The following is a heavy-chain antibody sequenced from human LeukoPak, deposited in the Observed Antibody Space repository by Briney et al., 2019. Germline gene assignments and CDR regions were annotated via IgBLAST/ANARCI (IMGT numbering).Heavy chain of an antibody. D-gene: IGHD6-13*01. J-gene: IGHJ4*02. CDR2: INHSVST. V-gene: IGHV4-34*01. CDR1: GGSFSGYY. CDR3: ASAFFGAAAGTLFDY. Sequence: SQTLSLTSAVYGGSFSGYYWSGIRHPPRKGLEWIVEINHSVSTNYNPSLKSRVTISVDTSKNQYCLKLSSVTAADTAVYYCASAFFGAAAGTLFDYWGQGTLVTVPS.